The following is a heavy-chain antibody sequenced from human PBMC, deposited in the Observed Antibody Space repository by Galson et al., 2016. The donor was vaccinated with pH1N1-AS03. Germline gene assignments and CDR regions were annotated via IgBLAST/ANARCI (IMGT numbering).Heavy chain of an antibody. V-gene: IGHV4-59*11. J-gene: IGHJ3*01. CDR1: GVSTRSHY. CDR3: ARDGGKITLGGFYAFDL. Sequence: ETLSLTCTVSGVSTRSHYWSWIRQPPGKGLEWIGYIYYSGSTNYNPSLKSRVTISVDTSKNPLSLKLSSVTAADTALYFCARDGGKITLGGFYAFDLWGQGTMVAVSS. D-gene: IGHD3-16*01. CDR2: IYYSGST.